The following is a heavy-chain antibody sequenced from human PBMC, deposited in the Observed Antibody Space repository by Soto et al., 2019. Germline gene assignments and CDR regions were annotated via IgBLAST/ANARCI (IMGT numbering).Heavy chain of an antibody. V-gene: IGHV1-18*04. CDR2: ISTKSGNT. J-gene: IGHJ4*02. CDR3: EKSYFASWSEYSKHLKD. Sequence: QVQLLQSAAEVKKPGASVKVSCKTSGYTFANYDISWVRQAPGQGLEWMGWISTKSGNTEYAQNVQGSVTLTTVPSTTTVDMELRGLTTDDTAVYYCEKSYFASWSEYSKHLKDWGQGPLVAVSS. D-gene: IGHD3-3*01. CDR1: GYTFANYD.